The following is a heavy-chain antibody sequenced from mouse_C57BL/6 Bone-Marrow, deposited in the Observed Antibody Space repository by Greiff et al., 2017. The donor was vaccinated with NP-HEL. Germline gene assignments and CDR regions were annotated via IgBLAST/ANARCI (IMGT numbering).Heavy chain of an antibody. D-gene: IGHD1-1*01. V-gene: IGHV14-4*01. Sequence: EVQLQESGAELVRPGASVKLSCTASGFNIKDDYMHWVKQRPEQGLEWIGWIDPENGDTEYASKFQGKATITADTSSNTAYLQLRSLTSEDTAVYDCTTSLPYYYGSSPDWYFDVWGTGTTVTVSS. CDR2: IDPENGDT. CDR1: GFNIKDDY. J-gene: IGHJ1*03. CDR3: TTSLPYYYGSSPDWYFDV.